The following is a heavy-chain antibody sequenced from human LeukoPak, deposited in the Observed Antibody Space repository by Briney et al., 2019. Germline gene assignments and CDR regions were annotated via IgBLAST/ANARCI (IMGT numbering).Heavy chain of an antibody. CDR3: ARESSVSGWYIY. Sequence: PGGSLRLSCAASGFTVTSNYMSWVRQAPGKGLEWVSTIYTDDTKFYADSVNGRFTSSRHNSKNTLYLQMNSLRVEDTAVYYCARESSVSGWYIYWGLGTLVTVS. V-gene: IGHV3-53*04. D-gene: IGHD6-19*01. J-gene: IGHJ4*02. CDR1: GFTVTSNY. CDR2: IYTDDTK.